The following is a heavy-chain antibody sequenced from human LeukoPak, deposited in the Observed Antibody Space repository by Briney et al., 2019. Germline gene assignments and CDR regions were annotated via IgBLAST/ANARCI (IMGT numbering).Heavy chain of an antibody. CDR3: ARARAFYGDYPYYFDY. J-gene: IGHJ4*02. Sequence: ASVKVSCKASGYTFTSYDINWVRQATGQGPEWRGWMNPNSGNTGYAQKFQGRVTMTRNTSISTAYMEVSSLRSEDTAVYYCARARAFYGDYPYYFDYWGQGTLVTVSS. CDR2: MNPNSGNT. D-gene: IGHD4-17*01. CDR1: GYTFTSYD. V-gene: IGHV1-8*01.